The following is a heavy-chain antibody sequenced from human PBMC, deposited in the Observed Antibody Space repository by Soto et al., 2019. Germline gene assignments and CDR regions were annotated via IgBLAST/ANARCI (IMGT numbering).Heavy chain of an antibody. J-gene: IGHJ4*02. CDR2: TTGSGSDT. CDR3: AKLGSSSWSPHYYFDY. Sequence: GGSLRLSCAASGFTFSSYGMHWVRQAPGKGLEWVSATTGSGSDTYYVDSVKGRFTVSRDNSENTLYLQMNSLRAEDTAIYYCAKLGSSSWSPHYYFDYWGQGTLVTVSS. D-gene: IGHD2-2*01. V-gene: IGHV3-23*01. CDR1: GFTFSSYG.